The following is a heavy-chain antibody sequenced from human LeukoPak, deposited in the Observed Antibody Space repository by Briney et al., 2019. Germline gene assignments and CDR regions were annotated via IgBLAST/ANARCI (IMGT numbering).Heavy chain of an antibody. CDR2: LYAGGST. CDR1: GFIVSEKY. Sequence: GGSLRLSCEASGFIVSEKYVSWVRQPPGKGLEWVSVLYAGGSTYYADSVKDRFTISRESYKNTFYLRMNNLRADDTAVYYCARVDGTWLQFDYWGQGTLVTVSS. D-gene: IGHD5-24*01. CDR3: ARVDGTWLQFDY. J-gene: IGHJ4*02. V-gene: IGHV3-66*01.